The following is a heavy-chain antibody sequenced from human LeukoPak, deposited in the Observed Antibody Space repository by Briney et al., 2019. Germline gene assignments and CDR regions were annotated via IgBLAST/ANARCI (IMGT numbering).Heavy chain of an antibody. J-gene: IGHJ6*04. CDR1: GYTFTSYA. CDR2: INAGNGNT. D-gene: IGHD3-9*01. CDR3: ARERDGFLTGYSYGMDV. V-gene: IGHV1-3*01. Sequence: GASVKVSCKASGYTFTSYAMHWVGHAPRQRLEWMGWINAGNGNTKYSQKFQGRVTITRDTSASTAYMELSSLRSEDTAVYYCARERDGFLTGYSYGMDVWGKGTTVTVSS.